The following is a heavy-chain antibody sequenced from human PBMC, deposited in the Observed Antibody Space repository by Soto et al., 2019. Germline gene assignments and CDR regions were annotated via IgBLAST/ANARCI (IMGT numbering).Heavy chain of an antibody. J-gene: IGHJ5*02. V-gene: IGHV1-69*13. CDR3: ASELSIAAAGPRDWFDP. Sequence: SVKVSCKASGGTFSSYAISWVRQAPGQGLEWMGGIIPIFGAANYAQKFQGRVTITADESTSTAYMELSSLRSEDTAVYYCASELSIAAAGPRDWFDPWGQGTLVTVSS. CDR2: IIPIFGAA. CDR1: GGTFSSYA. D-gene: IGHD6-13*01.